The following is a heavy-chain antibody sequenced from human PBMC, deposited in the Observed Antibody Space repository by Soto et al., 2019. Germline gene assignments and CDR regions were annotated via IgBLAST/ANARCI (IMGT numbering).Heavy chain of an antibody. V-gene: IGHV1-18*01. CDR2: SSAYNGNT. D-gene: IGHD3-22*01. CDR3: ARDLSDDYDSSGSTI. Sequence: ASVKVSCKASGYTFTSYGISWVRQAPGQGLEWMGWSSAYNGNTNYAQKLQGRVTMTTDTSTSTAYMELRSLRSDDTAVYYCARDLSDDYDSSGSTIWGQGTMVTVSS. CDR1: GYTFTSYG. J-gene: IGHJ3*02.